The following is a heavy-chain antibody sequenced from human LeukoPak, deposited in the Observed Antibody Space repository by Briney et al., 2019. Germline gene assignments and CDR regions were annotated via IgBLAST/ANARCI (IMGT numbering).Heavy chain of an antibody. CDR3: ARHPYSSSWYGIDY. Sequence: SETLSLTCTVSGGSISSYYWSWIRQPPGKGLEWIGYIYYSGSTDYNPSLKSRVTIPVDTSKNQFSLKLSSVTAADTAVYYCARHPYSSSWYGIDYWGQGTLVTVSS. V-gene: IGHV4-59*08. D-gene: IGHD6-13*01. CDR1: GGSISSYY. CDR2: IYYSGST. J-gene: IGHJ4*02.